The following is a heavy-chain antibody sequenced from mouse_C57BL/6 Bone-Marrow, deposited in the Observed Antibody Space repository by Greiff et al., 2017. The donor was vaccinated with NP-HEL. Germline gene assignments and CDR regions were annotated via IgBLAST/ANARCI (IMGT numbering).Heavy chain of an antibody. CDR2: IDPENGDT. CDR3: TTGDGYYVGDY. CDR1: GFNIKDDY. Sequence: EVKVVESGAELVRPGASVKLSCTASGFNIKDDYMHWVKQRPEQGLEWIGWIDPENGDTEYASKFQGKATITADTSSNTAYLQLSSLTSEDTAVYYCTTGDGYYVGDYWGQGTTLTVSS. D-gene: IGHD2-3*01. V-gene: IGHV14-4*01. J-gene: IGHJ2*01.